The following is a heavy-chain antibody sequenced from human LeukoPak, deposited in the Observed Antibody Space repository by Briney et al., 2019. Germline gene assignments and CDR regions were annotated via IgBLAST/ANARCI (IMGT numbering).Heavy chain of an antibody. Sequence: WETLSLTSTVSGGSINGYYWNWIRQSPGEGLEWIGYIYYSGSTNYNPSLKSRVTISLDTSKNQFSLNLNSVTAADTAVYYCARHAGWFTPTGFDPWGQGSLVIVSS. J-gene: IGHJ5*02. CDR1: GGSINGYY. V-gene: IGHV4-59*08. CDR3: ARHAGWFTPTGFDP. D-gene: IGHD3-10*01. CDR2: IYYSGST.